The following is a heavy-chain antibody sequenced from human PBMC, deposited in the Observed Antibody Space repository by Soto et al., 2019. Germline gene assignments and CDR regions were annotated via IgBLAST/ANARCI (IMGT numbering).Heavy chain of an antibody. CDR3: AREQYNWKI. D-gene: IGHD1-20*01. Sequence: SETLSLTCSVSGDSIRSYYWTWIRQPPGKGLQWIGYVFHTGNTNYNPSLKSRVTKSEDASKNQVSLRLTSVTAADTAVYFCAREQYNWKIWGQGTLVTVSS. V-gene: IGHV4-59*01. CDR1: GDSIRSYY. CDR2: VFHTGNT. J-gene: IGHJ4*02.